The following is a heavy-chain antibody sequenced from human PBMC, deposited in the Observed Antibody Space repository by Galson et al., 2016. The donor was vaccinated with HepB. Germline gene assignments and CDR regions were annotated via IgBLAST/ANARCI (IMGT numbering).Heavy chain of an antibody. CDR1: GFTFRSYA. J-gene: IGHJ4*02. CDR3: ARNKGPFPAPPDY. CDR2: ISYDGSNK. Sequence: SLRLSCAASGFTFRSYAMHWVRQAPGKGLEWVAVISYDGSNKYYADSVKGRFIITRDNSKNTLYLQMNSLRVEDTAVYYCARNKGPFPAPPDYWGQGTLVTVSS. V-gene: IGHV3-30*04.